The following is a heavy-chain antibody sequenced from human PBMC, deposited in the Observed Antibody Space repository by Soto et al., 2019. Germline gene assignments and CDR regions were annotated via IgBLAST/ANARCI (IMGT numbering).Heavy chain of an antibody. CDR1: GYTLTELS. CDR2: FDPEDGET. Sequence: ASVKVSCKVSGYTLTELSMHWVVQAALRGLEWMGGFDPEDGETIYAQKFQGRVTMTEDTSTDTAYMELSSLRSEDTAVYYCATELVSSSWYWHYGMDVWGQGTTVTVSS. V-gene: IGHV1-24*01. D-gene: IGHD6-13*01. CDR3: ATELVSSSWYWHYGMDV. J-gene: IGHJ6*02.